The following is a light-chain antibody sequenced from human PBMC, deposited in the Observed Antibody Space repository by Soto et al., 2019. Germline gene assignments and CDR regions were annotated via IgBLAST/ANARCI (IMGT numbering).Light chain of an antibody. V-gene: IGLV2-14*03. Sequence: QSVLTQPASVSGSPGQSITISCTGTSSDIGAYNYVSWYQQHPGKAPKLMIYDVNIRPSGVSNRFSGSKSGNTASLTISGLQAEDAADYYCTSCTTSTTMIFGGGTKLTVL. CDR2: DVN. J-gene: IGLJ2*01. CDR3: TSCTTSTTMI. CDR1: SSDIGAYNY.